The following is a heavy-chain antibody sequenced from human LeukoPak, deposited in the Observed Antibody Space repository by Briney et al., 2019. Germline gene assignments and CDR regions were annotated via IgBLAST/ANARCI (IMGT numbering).Heavy chain of an antibody. J-gene: IGHJ4*02. V-gene: IGHV3-48*03. CDR2: ISSSGSTI. Sequence: GGSLRLSCAASGFTFSSYEMNWVRQAPGKGLEWVSYISSSGSTIYYADSVKGRFTISRDNAKNSLYLQMNSLRAEDTAVYYCARDPPTITLAGNGNDYWGQGTLVTVSS. CDR3: ARDPPTITLAGNGNDY. D-gene: IGHD6-19*01. CDR1: GFTFSSYE.